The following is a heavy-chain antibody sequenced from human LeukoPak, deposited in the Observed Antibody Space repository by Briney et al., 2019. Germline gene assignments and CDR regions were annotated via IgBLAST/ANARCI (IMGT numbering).Heavy chain of an antibody. V-gene: IGHV3-53*04. CDR2: IYSGGTT. Sequence: GGSLRLSCAASGFTVSTNCMTWVRQAPGKGLEWVSTIYSGGTTYYADSVMGRFTISRHNSRNTLYLQMNSLRAEDTAVYYCASVHYYDSSGYYFDYWGQGTLVTVSS. CDR3: ASVHYYDSSGYYFDY. CDR1: GFTVSTNC. J-gene: IGHJ4*02. D-gene: IGHD3-22*01.